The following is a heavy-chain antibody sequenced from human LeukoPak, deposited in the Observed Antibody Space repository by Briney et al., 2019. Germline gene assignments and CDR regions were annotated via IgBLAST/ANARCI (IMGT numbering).Heavy chain of an antibody. Sequence: PPGGSLRLSCAASGFTFSSYSMNWVRQAPGKGLEWVSYISSSSSTIYYADSVKGRFTISRDNAKNSLYLQMNSLRAEDTALYYCAKDRLITVPKLEDDVFDIWGQGTMVTVSS. CDR3: AKDRLITVPKLEDDVFDI. CDR1: GFTFSSYS. V-gene: IGHV3-48*01. J-gene: IGHJ3*02. CDR2: ISSSSSTI. D-gene: IGHD4-17*01.